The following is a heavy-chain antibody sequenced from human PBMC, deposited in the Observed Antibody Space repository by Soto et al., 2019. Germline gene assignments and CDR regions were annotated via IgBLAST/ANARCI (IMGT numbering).Heavy chain of an antibody. Sequence: SVKVSCKASGGTFSSYAISWVRQAPGQGLEWMGGIIPIFGTANYAQKFQGRVTITADKSTSTAYMELSSLRSEDTAVYYCARAPRGYSGYGYPPGFIYGMDVWGQGTTVTVSS. V-gene: IGHV1-69*06. J-gene: IGHJ6*02. D-gene: IGHD5-12*01. CDR1: GGTFSSYA. CDR3: ARAPRGYSGYGYPPGFIYGMDV. CDR2: IIPIFGTA.